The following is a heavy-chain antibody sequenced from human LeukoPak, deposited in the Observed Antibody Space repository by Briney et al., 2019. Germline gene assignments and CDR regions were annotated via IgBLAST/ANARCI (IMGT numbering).Heavy chain of an antibody. CDR2: IYSGGST. CDR1: GFIVNSNY. Sequence: GGSLRLSCAASGFIVNSNYMSWVRQAPGKGLEWVSVIYSGGSTDYADSVKGRFTLSRDNSKNTLYLQMNSLRVEDTAVYYCARDRSLYSSIPLDGWFDPWGQGTLVTVSS. CDR3: ARDRSLYSSIPLDGWFDP. V-gene: IGHV3-66*01. J-gene: IGHJ5*02. D-gene: IGHD6-13*01.